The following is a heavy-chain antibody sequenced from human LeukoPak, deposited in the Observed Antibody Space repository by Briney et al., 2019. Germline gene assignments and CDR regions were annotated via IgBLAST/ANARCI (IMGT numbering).Heavy chain of an antibody. J-gene: IGHJ4*02. V-gene: IGHV4-59*01. CDR1: GGSISTYY. Sequence: SETLSLTCSVSGGSISTYYWSWIRQTPGKGLEQIGYIYNSGSTNYNPSLEGRVTMSIDTSKNQFSLKLSSVTAADTAVYYCTRGGYYEPIDSWGQGTLVTVPS. CDR2: IYNSGST. CDR3: TRGGYYEPIDS. D-gene: IGHD3-22*01.